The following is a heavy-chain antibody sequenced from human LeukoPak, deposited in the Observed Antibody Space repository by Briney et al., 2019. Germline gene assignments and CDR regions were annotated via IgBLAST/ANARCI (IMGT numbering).Heavy chain of an antibody. Sequence: SETLSLTCTVSGGSISSGSYYWSWIRQPAGKGLEWIGRIYTSGSTNYNPSLKSRVTISVDTSKNQFSLKLSSVTAADTAVYYCARGYLRAFDIWGQGTMVTVSS. D-gene: IGHD2-21*01. CDR1: GGSISSGSYY. CDR2: IYTSGST. CDR3: ARGYLRAFDI. V-gene: IGHV4-61*02. J-gene: IGHJ3*02.